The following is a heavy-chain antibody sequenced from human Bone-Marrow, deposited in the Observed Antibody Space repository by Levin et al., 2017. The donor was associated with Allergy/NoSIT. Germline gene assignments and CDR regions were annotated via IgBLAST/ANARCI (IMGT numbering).Heavy chain of an antibody. CDR3: ARDHPRLPDYGDYKFKPYYFDY. CDR2: INHSGST. D-gene: IGHD4-17*01. Sequence: KPGGSLRLSCAVYGGSFSGYYWSWIRQPPGKGLEWIGEINHSGSTNYNPSLKSRVTISVDTSKNQFSLKLSSVTAADTAVYYCARDHPRLPDYGDYKFKPYYFDYWGQGTLVTVSS. CDR1: GGSFSGYY. V-gene: IGHV4-34*01. J-gene: IGHJ4*02.